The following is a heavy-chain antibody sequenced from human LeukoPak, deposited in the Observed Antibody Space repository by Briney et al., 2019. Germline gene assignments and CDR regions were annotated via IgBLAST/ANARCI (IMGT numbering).Heavy chain of an antibody. CDR2: INPNSGGT. CDR1: GCTLAGYY. J-gene: IGHJ5*02. V-gene: IGHV1-2*02. CDR3: ARDHRGGLNWFDP. D-gene: IGHD3-10*01. Sequence: ASVKVSCKASGCTLAGYYMHWVRQAPGQGLEWMGWINPNSGGTNYAQKFQGRVTMTRDTSISTAYMELSRLRSDDTAVYYCARDHRGGLNWFDPWGQGTLVTVSS.